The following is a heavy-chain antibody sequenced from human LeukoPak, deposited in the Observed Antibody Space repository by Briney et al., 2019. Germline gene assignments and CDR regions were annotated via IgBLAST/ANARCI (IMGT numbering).Heavy chain of an antibody. CDR1: GFTFSSYA. Sequence: GSRRLSCAASGFTFSSYAMSWVRQAPGKGLDWVSGLSGGGGSTYYADSVKGRFTISRDNSKNTLYLQMNSLRAEDTAIYYCARTGYCSSTSCSAGFDPWGQGTMVTLSS. D-gene: IGHD2-2*01. CDR2: LSGGGGST. J-gene: IGHJ5*02. CDR3: ARTGYCSSTSCSAGFDP. V-gene: IGHV3-23*01.